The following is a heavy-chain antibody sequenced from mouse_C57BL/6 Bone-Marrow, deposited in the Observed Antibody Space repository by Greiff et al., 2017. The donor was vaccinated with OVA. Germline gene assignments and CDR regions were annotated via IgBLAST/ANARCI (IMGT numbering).Heavy chain of an antibody. CDR1: GYAFSSSW. Sequence: QVQLQQSGPELVKPGASVKISCKASGYAFSSSWMNWVKQRPGKGLEWIGRIYPGDGDTNYNGKFKGKATLTADKSSSTAYMQLSSLTSEDSAVYVCARQGYGYAPYYFDYWGKGTTLTVSS. D-gene: IGHD2-2*01. CDR2: IYPGDGDT. CDR3: ARQGYGYAPYYFDY. J-gene: IGHJ2*01. V-gene: IGHV1-82*01.